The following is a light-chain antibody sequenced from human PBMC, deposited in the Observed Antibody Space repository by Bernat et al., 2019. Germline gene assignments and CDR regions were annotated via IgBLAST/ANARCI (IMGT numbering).Light chain of an antibody. CDR1: ESVRSSY. CDR2: AAS. Sequence: EIVLTQSPGTLSLSPGERATLSCRASESVRSSYLAWYQQIPGQAPRLLIYAASSRATGIPDRFSASGSGTDFTLTISRLEPEDSAVYYCQQYVSSPWTFGQGTKVEIK. V-gene: IGKV3-20*01. J-gene: IGKJ1*01. CDR3: QQYVSSPWT.